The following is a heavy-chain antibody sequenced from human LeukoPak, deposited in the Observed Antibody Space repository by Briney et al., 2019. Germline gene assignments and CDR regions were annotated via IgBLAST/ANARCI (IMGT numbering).Heavy chain of an antibody. CDR1: GCTCSSYA. CDR2: SIPIFGTA. J-gene: IGHJ5*02. CDR3: ARAIVVVIAIPGCFDP. D-gene: IGHD2-21*01. V-gene: IGHV1-69*05. Sequence: VASVTVSCKSSGCTCSSYAISWLRHAPGQGLEWMGESIPIFGTATYAQTLQGRVTITTDAPPSTASTALSSLRSEDTAVYYCARAIVVVIAIPGCFDPGRQGTLLRVSS.